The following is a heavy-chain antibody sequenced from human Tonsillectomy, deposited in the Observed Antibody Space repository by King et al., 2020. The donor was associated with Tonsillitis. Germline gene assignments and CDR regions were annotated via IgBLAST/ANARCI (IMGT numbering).Heavy chain of an antibody. CDR2: ISYDGRNK. CDR3: AKLRGYSGYDEDYYFYGMDV. Sequence: VQLQESGGGVVQPGRSLRLSCAASGIAFSTYGIHWVRQAPGKGLEWVAAISYDGRNKNHADSVKGRFTISRDNSNNTLYLQMNSLRAEDTAVYYCAKLRGYSGYDEDYYFYGMDVWGQGTTVTVSS. V-gene: IGHV3-30*18. CDR1: GIAFSTYG. D-gene: IGHD5-12*01. J-gene: IGHJ6*02.